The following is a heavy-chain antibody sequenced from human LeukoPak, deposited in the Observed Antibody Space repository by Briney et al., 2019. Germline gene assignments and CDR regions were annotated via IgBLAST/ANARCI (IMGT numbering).Heavy chain of an antibody. D-gene: IGHD2-2*01. Sequence: ASVKVSCKASGGTFSSSAISWVRQAPGQGLEWMGGIIPIFGTANYAQKFQGRVTITTDESTSTAYMELSSLRSEDTAVYYCARAPRYCSSTSCYSYYYYYMDVWGKGTTVTVSS. CDR3: ARAPRYCSSTSCYSYYYYYMDV. J-gene: IGHJ6*03. CDR2: IIPIFGTA. CDR1: GGTFSSSA. V-gene: IGHV1-69*05.